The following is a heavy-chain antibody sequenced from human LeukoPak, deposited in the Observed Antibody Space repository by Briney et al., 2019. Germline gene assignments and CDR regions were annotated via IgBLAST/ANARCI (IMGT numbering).Heavy chain of an antibody. J-gene: IGHJ5*02. CDR2: IWYDGSYK. CDR1: GFTFSNYG. V-gene: IGHV3-33*01. D-gene: IGHD6-13*01. CDR3: ARDTLIAAPKTGTVTRIGWFDP. Sequence: GGSLRLSCAVSGFTFSNYGMHWVRQASGKGLEWVAVIWYDGSYKSYADSVKGRFTISRDNSKNTLFLQMNSLRADDTAVYYCARDTLIAAPKTGTVTRIGWFDPWGQGTLVTVSS.